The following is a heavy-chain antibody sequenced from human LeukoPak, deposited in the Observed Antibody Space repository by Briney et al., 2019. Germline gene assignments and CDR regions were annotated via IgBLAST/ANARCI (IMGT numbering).Heavy chain of an antibody. D-gene: IGHD3-22*01. CDR2: FDPEDGET. V-gene: IGHV1-24*01. Sequence: ASVKVSCKVSGYTLTELSTHWVRQAPGKGLEWMGGFDPEDGETIYAQKFQGRVTMTEDTSTDTAYMELSSLRSEDTAVYYCATGLLPTNYYDSSGPDYWGQGTLVTVSS. CDR1: GYTLTELS. CDR3: ATGLLPTNYYDSSGPDY. J-gene: IGHJ4*02.